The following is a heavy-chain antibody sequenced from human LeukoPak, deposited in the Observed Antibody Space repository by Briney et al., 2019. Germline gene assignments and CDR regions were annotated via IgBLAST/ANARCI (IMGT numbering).Heavy chain of an antibody. CDR1: GGSISSGGYY. V-gene: IGHV4-31*03. D-gene: IGHD3-3*01. CDR3: ARGEDYDFRSGYYGGYYFDY. CDR2: IYYSGST. J-gene: IGHJ4*02. Sequence: SQTLSLTCTVSGGSISSGGYYWSWIRQHPGKGLEWIGYIYYSGSTYYNSSLKSRVTISVDTSKNQFSLKLSSVTAADTAVYYCARGEDYDFRSGYYGGYYFDYWGQGTLVTVSS.